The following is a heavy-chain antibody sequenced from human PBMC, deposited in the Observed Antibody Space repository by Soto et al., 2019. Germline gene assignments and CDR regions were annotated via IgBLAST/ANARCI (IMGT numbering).Heavy chain of an antibody. CDR2: ISSSGSTI. D-gene: IGHD5-18*01. V-gene: IGHV3-48*03. J-gene: IGHJ3*02. CDR3: ARGSGYSHYDAFDI. CDR1: GFTFSSYE. Sequence: LRLSCAASGFTFSSYEMNWVRQAPGKGLEWVSYISSSGSTIYYADSVKGRFTISRDNAKNSLYLQMNSLRAEDTAVYYCARGSGYSHYDAFDIWGQGTMVTVSS.